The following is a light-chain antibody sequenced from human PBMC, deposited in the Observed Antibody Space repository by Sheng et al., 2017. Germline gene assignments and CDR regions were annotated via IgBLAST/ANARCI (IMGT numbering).Light chain of an antibody. CDR3: AAWDDSLSVWV. Sequence: QSVLTQPPSVSGAPGQRVTISCTGSSSNIGAGYDVHWYQQLPGTAPKLLIYSNNQRPSGVPDRFSGSKSGTSASLAISGLQSEDEADYYCAAWDDSLSVWVFGGGTKLTVL. V-gene: IGLV1-40*01. CDR1: SSNIGAGYD. J-gene: IGLJ3*02. CDR2: SNN.